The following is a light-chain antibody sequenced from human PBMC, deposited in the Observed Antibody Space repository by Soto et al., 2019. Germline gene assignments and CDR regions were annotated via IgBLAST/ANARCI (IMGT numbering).Light chain of an antibody. J-gene: IGKJ1*01. CDR2: AAS. CDR1: QGISSY. Sequence: TQLTQSPSSLSASVGDRVTITCRASQGISSYLAWYQQKPGRAPKLLIFAASTLQSGVPSRFSGSGSGTDFTLTISRLEPEDFAVYYCQQYGSSQGTFGQGTKVDIK. V-gene: IGKV1-9*01. CDR3: QQYGSSQGT.